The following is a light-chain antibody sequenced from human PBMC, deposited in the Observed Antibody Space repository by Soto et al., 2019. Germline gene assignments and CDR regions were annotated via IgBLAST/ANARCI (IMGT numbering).Light chain of an antibody. V-gene: IGKV3-20*01. CDR2: DAS. Sequence: EIVLTQSPGTLSLSPGERATLSCRASQSVGSNFLAWYQQKPGQAPRLLIYDASSRATGIPDRFSGSGSGTDFTLTISRLEPEDFEVYYCQQYGGSPRSFGQGTKVVIK. J-gene: IGKJ1*01. CDR3: QQYGGSPRS. CDR1: QSVGSNF.